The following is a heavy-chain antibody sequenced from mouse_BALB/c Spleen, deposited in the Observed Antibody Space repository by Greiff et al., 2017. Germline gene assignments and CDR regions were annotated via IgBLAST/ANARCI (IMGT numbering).Heavy chain of an antibody. CDR3: ARGPLITTVVATNYFDY. CDR2: ISSGGST. Sequence: VQLKESGGGLVKPGGSLKLSCAASGFTFSSYAMSWVRQTPEKRLEWVASISSGGSTYYPDSVKGRFTISRDNARNILYLQMSSLRSEDTAMYYCARGPLITTVVATNYFDYWGQGTTLTVSS. J-gene: IGHJ2*01. D-gene: IGHD1-1*01. CDR1: GFTFSSYA. V-gene: IGHV5-6-5*01.